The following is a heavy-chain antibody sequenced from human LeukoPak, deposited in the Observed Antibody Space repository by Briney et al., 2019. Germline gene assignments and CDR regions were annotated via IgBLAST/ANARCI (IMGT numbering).Heavy chain of an antibody. CDR2: IITIFYTA. D-gene: IGHD3-22*01. Sequence: SVKVSCKASGGTFSSYASNWVRQAPGQPLEWMEGIITIFYTANYAQKFQGRVTITADKSTSTAYMELSSLRSEDTAVYYCARGGDYYDSSGYYYGGLKDAFDIWGQGTMVTVSS. V-gene: IGHV1-69*06. J-gene: IGHJ3*02. CDR3: ARGGDYYDSSGYYYGGLKDAFDI. CDR1: GGTFSSYA.